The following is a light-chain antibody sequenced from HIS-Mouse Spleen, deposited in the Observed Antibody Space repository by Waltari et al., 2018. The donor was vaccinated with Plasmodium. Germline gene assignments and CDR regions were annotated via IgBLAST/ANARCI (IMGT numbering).Light chain of an antibody. V-gene: IGKV1-13*02. CDR3: QQGS. CDR2: DAS. J-gene: IGKJ4*01. Sequence: AIQLTQSPSSLSASVGDRVTITFRASQVISSALAWYQQKPGKAPKLLIYDASSLESGVPSRFSGSGSGTDFTLTISSLQPEDFATYYCQQGSFGGGTKVEIK. CDR1: QVISSA.